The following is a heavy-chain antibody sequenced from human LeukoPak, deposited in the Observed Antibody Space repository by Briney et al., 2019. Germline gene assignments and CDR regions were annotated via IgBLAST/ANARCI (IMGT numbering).Heavy chain of an antibody. J-gene: IGHJ3*02. V-gene: IGHV3-53*04. CDR3: ARVEYYDSSGYYNVDAFDI. CDR2: MYSGGSP. D-gene: IGHD3-22*01. CDR1: GFTVSRNY. Sequence: GGSLSLSCAASGFTVSRNYMSWVRQAPGKGMEWVSVMYSGGSPYFARSVKGPFTISRHNSKNTLYLQMNILRAEDTAAYYCARVEYYDSSGYYNVDAFDIWGQGTMVTVSS.